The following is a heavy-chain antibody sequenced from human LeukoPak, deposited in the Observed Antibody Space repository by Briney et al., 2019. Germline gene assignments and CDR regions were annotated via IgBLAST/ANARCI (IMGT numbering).Heavy chain of an antibody. Sequence: KPSETLSLTCTASGGSISRDTYYWSWIRQPPGKRLEWIGIIYYSGTTYYNTSLKSRVTMFVDTSKHQFSLKLTSVTAADTAVYYCARFEDNGDYFDHWGQGTLVTVSS. D-gene: IGHD4-17*01. CDR2: IYYSGTT. J-gene: IGHJ4*02. CDR3: ARFEDNGDYFDH. V-gene: IGHV4-39*01. CDR1: GGSISRDTYY.